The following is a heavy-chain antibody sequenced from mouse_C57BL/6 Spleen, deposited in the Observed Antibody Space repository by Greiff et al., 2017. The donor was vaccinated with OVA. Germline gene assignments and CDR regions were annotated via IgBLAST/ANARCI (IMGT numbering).Heavy chain of an antibody. CDR2: IDPSDSYT. V-gene: IGHV1-69*01. CDR1: GCTFTSYW. Sequence: QVQLQQPGAELVMPGASVKLSCKASGCTFTSYWMHWVKQRPGQGLEWIGEIDPSDSYTNYNQKFKGKSTLTVDKSSSTAYMQLSSLTSEDSAVYYCARAHYYGSRRYAMDYWGQGTSVTVSS. J-gene: IGHJ4*01. CDR3: ARAHYYGSRRYAMDY. D-gene: IGHD1-1*01.